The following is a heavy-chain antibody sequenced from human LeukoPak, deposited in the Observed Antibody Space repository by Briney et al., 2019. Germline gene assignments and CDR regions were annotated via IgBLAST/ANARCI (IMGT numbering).Heavy chain of an antibody. D-gene: IGHD3-10*01. J-gene: IGHJ4*02. Sequence: SGGSLRLSCAASGYTFSSYAMSWVRQAPGKGLEWVSAISGSGGGTYYADSVKGRFTISRDNSKNTLYLQMNSLRAEDTAVYYCAKVSSGSYYDYWGQGTLVTVSS. CDR1: GYTFSSYA. CDR3: AKVSSGSYYDY. CDR2: ISGSGGGT. V-gene: IGHV3-23*01.